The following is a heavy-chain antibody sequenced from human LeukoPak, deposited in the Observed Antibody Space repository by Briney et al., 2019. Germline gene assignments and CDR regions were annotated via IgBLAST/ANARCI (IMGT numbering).Heavy chain of an antibody. Sequence: ASVKVSCKASGYTFTYYYMHWVRQAPGQGLEWMGIINPGGGSASYAQKFQGRVTMTRDTSTSTAYMELRSLRSDDTAVYYCARDPGITMIVVDHFDFWGQGTLVTVSS. D-gene: IGHD3-22*01. CDR3: ARDPGITMIVVDHFDF. CDR1: GYTFTYYY. CDR2: INPGGGSA. V-gene: IGHV1-46*01. J-gene: IGHJ4*02.